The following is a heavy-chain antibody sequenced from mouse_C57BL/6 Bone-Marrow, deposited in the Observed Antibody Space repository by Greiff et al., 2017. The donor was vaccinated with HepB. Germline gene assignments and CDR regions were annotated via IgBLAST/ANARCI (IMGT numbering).Heavy chain of an antibody. V-gene: IGHV1-55*01. CDR3: ARRADYYGSSSNFAY. Sequence: QVQLKQPGAELVKPGASVKMSCKASGYTFTSYWITWVKQRPGQGLEWIGDIYPGSGSTNYNEKFKSKATLTVDTSSSTAYMQLSSLTSEDSAVYYCARRADYYGSSSNFAYWGQGTLVTVSA. D-gene: IGHD1-1*01. J-gene: IGHJ3*01. CDR1: GYTFTSYW. CDR2: IYPGSGST.